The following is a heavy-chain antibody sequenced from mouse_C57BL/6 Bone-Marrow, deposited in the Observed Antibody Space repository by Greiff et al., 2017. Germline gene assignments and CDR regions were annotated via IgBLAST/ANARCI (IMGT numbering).Heavy chain of an antibody. J-gene: IGHJ3*01. CDR2: IYPGDGST. CDR3: ASSDYGSSYVAWFAY. V-gene: IGHV1-78*01. CDR1: GYTFTDHT. D-gene: IGHD1-1*01. Sequence: QVQLQQSDAELVKPGASVKISCKVSGYTFTDHTIHWMQQRPEQGLEWIGYIYPGDGSTKYNEKFKGKATLTADKSSSTAYMQLNSLTSEDSAVYCCASSDYGSSYVAWFAYGGQGTLVTVSA.